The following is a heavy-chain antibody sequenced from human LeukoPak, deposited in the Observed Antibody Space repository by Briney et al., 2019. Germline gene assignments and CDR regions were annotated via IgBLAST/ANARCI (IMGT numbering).Heavy chain of an antibody. CDR2: IKQDGSEK. CDR3: AKALTHDYGDYAPDY. D-gene: IGHD4-17*01. Sequence: GGSLRLSCAASGFTFSSYWMSWARQAPGKGLEWVANIKQDGSEKYYVDSVKGRFTISRDNSKNTLYLQMNSLRAEDTAVYYCAKALTHDYGDYAPDYWGQGTLVTVSS. V-gene: IGHV3-7*03. CDR1: GFTFSSYW. J-gene: IGHJ4*02.